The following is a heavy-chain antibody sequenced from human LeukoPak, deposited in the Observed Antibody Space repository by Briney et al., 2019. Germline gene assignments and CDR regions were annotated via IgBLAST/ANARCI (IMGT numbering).Heavy chain of an antibody. J-gene: IGHJ4*02. V-gene: IGHV4-34*01. CDR1: GGSFSGYY. CDR3: ARAGSSGWIFDY. D-gene: IGHD6-19*01. Sequence: PSETLSLTCAVYGGSFSGYYWSWIRQPPGKGLEWIGEINHSGSTNYNPSLKSRVTISVDTSKNQFSLKLSSVTAADTAVYYCARAGSSGWIFDYWGQGTLVTVSS. CDR2: INHSGST.